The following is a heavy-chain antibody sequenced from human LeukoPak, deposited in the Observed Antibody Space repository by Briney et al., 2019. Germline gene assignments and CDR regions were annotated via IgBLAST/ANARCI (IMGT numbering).Heavy chain of an antibody. CDR2: IRSKTDGGTA. Sequence: GGSLTLSCAASGFTFNNAWMSWVRQAPGKGLDWVGRIRSKTDGGTADHAASVRGRFTISRDDSKNTLYLQMNSLKTEDTAVYYCSTDLSNVPWGQGTLVTVSS. CDR3: STDLSNVP. CDR1: GFTFNNAW. J-gene: IGHJ5*02. D-gene: IGHD2-8*01. V-gene: IGHV3-15*01.